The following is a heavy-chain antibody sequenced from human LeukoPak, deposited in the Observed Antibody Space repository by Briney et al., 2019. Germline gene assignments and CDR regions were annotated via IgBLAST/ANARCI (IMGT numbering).Heavy chain of an antibody. V-gene: IGHV3-53*01. CDR1: GFTVRSNY. D-gene: IGHD4-17*01. J-gene: IGHJ4*02. CDR3: ARWFIGYGDYYFDY. CDR2: IYSGGST. Sequence: GGSLRLSCAASGFTVRSNYMSWVRDAPGEGLECVSVIYSGGSTYYADSVKGRFTISRDNSKNTLYLQMNSLRAEDTAVYYCARWFIGYGDYYFDYWGQGTLVTVSS.